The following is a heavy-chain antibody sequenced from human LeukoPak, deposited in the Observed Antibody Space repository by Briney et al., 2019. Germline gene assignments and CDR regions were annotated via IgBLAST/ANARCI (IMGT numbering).Heavy chain of an antibody. J-gene: IGHJ4*02. D-gene: IGHD6-13*01. V-gene: IGHV4-59*01. CDR3: ARDPGSPDY. Sequence: SETLSLTCTVSGGSISSNYWSWIRQPPGKGLEWIGHIYYSGSSNYNPSLKSRVTISADTSKNQFSLKLSSVTAADTAVYYCARDPGSPDYWGQGTLVTVSS. CDR2: IYYSGSS. CDR1: GGSISSNY.